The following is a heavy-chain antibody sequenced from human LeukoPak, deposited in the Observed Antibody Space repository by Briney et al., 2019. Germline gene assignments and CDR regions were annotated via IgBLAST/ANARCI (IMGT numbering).Heavy chain of an antibody. J-gene: IGHJ4*02. CDR2: ISSNGGST. CDR3: ARGHQVAARPVDY. D-gene: IGHD6-6*01. Sequence: GGSLRLSCAASGFTFSSYAMHWVRQAPGKGLEYVSAISSNGGSTYYANSVKGRFTISRDNAKNSLYLQMNSLRAEDTAVYYCARGHQVAARPVDYWGQGTLVTVSS. CDR1: GFTFSSYA. V-gene: IGHV3-64*01.